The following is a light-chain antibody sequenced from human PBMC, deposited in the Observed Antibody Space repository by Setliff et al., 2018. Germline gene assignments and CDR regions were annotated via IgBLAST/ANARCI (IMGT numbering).Light chain of an antibody. CDR1: NSDVGYYNY. CDR2: EVT. CDR3: SSYTGKSTVFV. Sequence: QSVLTQPASVSGSLGQSITISCTGTNSDVGYYNYVSWYQQEPGKAPKLLIYEVTNRPSGVSNRFSGSKSGNTASLTISGLRAEDESDYYCSSYTGKSTVFVFGSGTKVTVL. V-gene: IGLV2-14*03. J-gene: IGLJ1*01.